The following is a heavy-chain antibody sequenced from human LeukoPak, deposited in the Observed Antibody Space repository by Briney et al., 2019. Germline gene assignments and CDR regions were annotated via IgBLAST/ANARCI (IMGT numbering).Heavy chain of an antibody. V-gene: IGHV3-21*01. CDR2: IGRTPTYI. D-gene: IGHD3-22*01. Sequence: GGSLRLSCAASGFSFSSYAMNWVRQAPGKGLEWVSSIGRTPTYIYYADSVKARFTISRDNAKDSLYLQMNSLRAEDTAVYYCARLTAYNHDYSGRYGLDVWGQGTTVTVSS. CDR1: GFSFSSYA. J-gene: IGHJ6*02. CDR3: ARLTAYNHDYSGRYGLDV.